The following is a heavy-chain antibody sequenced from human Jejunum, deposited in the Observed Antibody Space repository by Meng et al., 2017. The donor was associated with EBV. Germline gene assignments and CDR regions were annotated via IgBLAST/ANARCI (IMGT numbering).Heavy chain of an antibody. CDR2: IYYTGRT. J-gene: IGHJ5*02. CDR1: GAAISSSHW. V-gene: IGHV4-4*02. D-gene: IGHD5-12*01. CDR3: ATSMSGYSYGYS. Sequence: QVQVTEPGPGVAQPAGTLPLTCGRLGAAISSSHWWSGVRPAPGEGLEWIGEIYYTGRTNYNPSLKSRVSMSIDKSKNQFSLNLNSVTVADTAVYYCATSMSGYSYGYSWGQGTLVTVSS.